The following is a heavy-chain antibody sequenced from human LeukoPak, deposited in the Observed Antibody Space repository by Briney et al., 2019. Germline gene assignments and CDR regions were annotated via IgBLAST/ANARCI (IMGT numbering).Heavy chain of an antibody. CDR3: ARGGDYYDSSGYSRLFDY. V-gene: IGHV1-18*01. CDR2: ISAYNGNT. Sequence: ASVKVSCKASGGTFSSYAISWVRQAPGQGLEWMGWISAYNGNTNYAQKLQGRVTMTTDTSTSTAYMELRSLRSDDTAVYYCARGGDYYDSSGYSRLFDYWGQGTLVTVSS. CDR1: GGTFSSYA. D-gene: IGHD3-22*01. J-gene: IGHJ4*02.